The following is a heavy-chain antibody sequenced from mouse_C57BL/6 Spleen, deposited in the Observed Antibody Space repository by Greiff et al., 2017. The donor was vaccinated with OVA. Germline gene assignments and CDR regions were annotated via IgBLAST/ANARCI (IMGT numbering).Heavy chain of an antibody. CDR3: ARNPYYYGSSSGYFDV. D-gene: IGHD1-1*01. CDR2: ISYSGST. V-gene: IGHV3-8*01. Sequence: EVHLVESGPGLAKPSQTLSLTCSVTGYSITSDYWNWIRKFPGNKLEYMGYISYSGSTYYNPSLKSRISITRDTSKNQYYLQLNSVTTEDTATYYCARNPYYYGSSSGYFDVWGTGTTVTVSS. J-gene: IGHJ1*03. CDR1: GYSITSDY.